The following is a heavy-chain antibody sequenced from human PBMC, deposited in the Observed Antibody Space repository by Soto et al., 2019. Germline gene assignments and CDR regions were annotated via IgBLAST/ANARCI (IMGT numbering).Heavy chain of an antibody. CDR3: ARTSSSSSSYFYYYIDV. CDR1: GGTFSCYT. Sequence: SVKVSCKASGGTFSCYTISWVRQAPGQGLEWMGRIIPILGIANYAQKFQGRVTMTADKSTGTAYMELSSLRSEDTAVYYCARTSSSSSSYFYYYIDVWGKGTTVTVSS. J-gene: IGHJ6*03. CDR2: IIPILGIA. D-gene: IGHD6-6*01. V-gene: IGHV1-69*02.